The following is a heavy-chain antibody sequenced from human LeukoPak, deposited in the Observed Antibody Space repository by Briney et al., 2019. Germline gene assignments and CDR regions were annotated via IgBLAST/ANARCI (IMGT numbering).Heavy chain of an antibody. Sequence: GGSLRLSCAASGFTVSSNYMIWVRQAPGKGLEWVSVIYNSGNTNYADSVKGRFTISRDSSKNTLHLQMNSLRVEDSAVYYRAREAALDPYYLDYWGQGTLVTVSS. V-gene: IGHV3-66*01. D-gene: IGHD6-13*01. CDR1: GFTVSSNY. CDR3: AREAALDPYYLDY. J-gene: IGHJ4*02. CDR2: IYNSGNT.